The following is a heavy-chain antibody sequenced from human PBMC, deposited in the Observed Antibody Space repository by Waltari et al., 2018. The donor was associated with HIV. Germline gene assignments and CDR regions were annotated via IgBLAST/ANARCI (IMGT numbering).Heavy chain of an antibody. D-gene: IGHD3-22*01. CDR1: EFTFNNYW. V-gene: IGHV3-7*01. CDR2: IKQDESEK. J-gene: IGHJ4*02. CDR3: AREALYDSSGYYFDY. Sequence: EVQLVESGGGLVQPGGSLRFPCAASEFTFNNYWMTWVRQAPGKGLEWVANIKQDESEKYYVDSVKGRFTISRDNAKNSLFLQMNSLRAEDTAVYYCAREALYDSSGYYFDYWGQGTLVTVSS.